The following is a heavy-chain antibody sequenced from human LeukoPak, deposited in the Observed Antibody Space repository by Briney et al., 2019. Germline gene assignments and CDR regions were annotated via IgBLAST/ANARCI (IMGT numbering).Heavy chain of an antibody. Sequence: GVLRLSCAASGFTFSSYEMHWVRQAPGKGLEWASYISSSGSTIYYADSVKGRFTISRDNAKNSLYLQMNSLRAEDTAVYYCARDYGGSSPFDYWGQGTLVTVSS. CDR3: ARDYGGSSPFDY. J-gene: IGHJ4*02. CDR2: ISSSGSTI. V-gene: IGHV3-48*03. D-gene: IGHD4-23*01. CDR1: GFTFSSYE.